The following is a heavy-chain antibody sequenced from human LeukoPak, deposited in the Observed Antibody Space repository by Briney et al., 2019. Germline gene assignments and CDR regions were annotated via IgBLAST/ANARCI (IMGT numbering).Heavy chain of an antibody. Sequence: SVKVSCKASGCTFSSYAISWVRQAPGQGLEWMGRIIPIFGTANYAQKFQGRVTITADKSTSTAYMELSSLRSEDTAVYYSARRMNSSGCCRDAFDIWGQGTMVTVSS. CDR3: ARRMNSSGCCRDAFDI. CDR2: IIPIFGTA. J-gene: IGHJ3*02. V-gene: IGHV1-69*06. CDR1: GCTFSSYA. D-gene: IGHD6-19*01.